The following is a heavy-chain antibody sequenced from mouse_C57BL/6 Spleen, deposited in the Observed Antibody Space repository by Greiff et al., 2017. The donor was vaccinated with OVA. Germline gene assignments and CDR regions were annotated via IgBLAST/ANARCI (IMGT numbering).Heavy chain of an antibody. CDR2: IDPSDSYT. CDR1: GYTFTSYW. J-gene: IGHJ2*01. Sequence: QVQLQQPGAELVKPGASVKLSCKASGYTFTSYWMQWVKQRPGQGLEWIGEIDPSDSYTTYNQKFKGKATLTLDTSSTTAYMQLSSLTSEDSAVNYCERNPNDKGDYFDYWGQGTTLTVSS. CDR3: ERNPNDKGDYFDY. V-gene: IGHV1-50*01.